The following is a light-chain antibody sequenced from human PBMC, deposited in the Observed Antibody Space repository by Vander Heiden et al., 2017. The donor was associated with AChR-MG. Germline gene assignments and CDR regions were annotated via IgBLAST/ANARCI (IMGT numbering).Light chain of an antibody. J-gene: IGKJ1*01. CDR2: KAS. CDR1: QSISTY. CDR3: QQYDSSSRT. V-gene: IGKV1-5*03. Sequence: DIQMTQSHSTLSASVGDRVTITCRARQSISTYLAWYQQKPGKAPKLLIYKASNLESGVPSRFSGSGSGTEFTLTISSLQPNDFATYYCQQYDSSSRTFGQGTKVEI.